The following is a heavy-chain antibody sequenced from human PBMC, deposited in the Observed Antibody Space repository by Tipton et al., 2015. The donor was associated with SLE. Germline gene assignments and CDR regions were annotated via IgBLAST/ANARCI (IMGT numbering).Heavy chain of an antibody. V-gene: IGHV5-51*01. J-gene: IGHJ3*01. D-gene: IGHD3-16*01. Sequence: VQLVQSGGVLSKPGESLKISCKGSGNSFTNYWIGWVRQMPGKGLEWMGIIYTGDSETRYSPSFRGQVTFSADKSITTAYLQWLSLKTSDTAMYYCARHRSHRRGGDDPFDVWGQGTMVIVSS. CDR3: ARHRSHRRGGDDPFDV. CDR2: IYTGDSET. CDR1: GNSFTNYW.